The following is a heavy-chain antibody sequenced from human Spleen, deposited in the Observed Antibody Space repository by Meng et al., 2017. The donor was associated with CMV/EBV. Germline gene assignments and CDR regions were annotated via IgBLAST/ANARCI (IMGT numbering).Heavy chain of an antibody. CDR1: GFSSSSYG. J-gene: IGHJ4*02. V-gene: IGHV3-33*01. CDR3: ARDHGDYYDSSAYCLGY. D-gene: IGHD3-22*01. CDR2: IWYDGSRK. Sequence: GESLKISCAASGFSSSSYGMHWVRQAPGKGLEWVSVIWYDGSRKYYADSVKGRFTISRDNSKNTLYLQMNSLRAEDTAVYYCARDHGDYYDSSAYCLGYWGQGTLVTVSS.